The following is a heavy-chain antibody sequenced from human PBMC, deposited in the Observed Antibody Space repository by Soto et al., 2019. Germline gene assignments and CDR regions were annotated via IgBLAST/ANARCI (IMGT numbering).Heavy chain of an antibody. CDR1: GGSISSGGYS. Sequence: PSETLSLTCAVSGGSISSGGYSWSWIRQPPGKGLEWIGEINDAGTTNYNPSLKSRVTMSVDWSKKQFSLKLNSVTAADTAVYYCASGEYDTSWGQGTLVPVSS. D-gene: IGHD2-2*01. J-gene: IGHJ4*02. CDR2: INDAGTT. V-gene: IGHV4-30-2*01. CDR3: ASGEYDTS.